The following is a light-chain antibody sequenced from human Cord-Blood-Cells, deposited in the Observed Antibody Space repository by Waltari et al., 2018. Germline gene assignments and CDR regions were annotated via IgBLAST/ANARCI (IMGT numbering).Light chain of an antibody. Sequence: GSPGQSITISCTGTSSDVGSYNLVSWYQQHPGKAPKLMIYEGSKRPSGVSNRFSGSKSGNTASLTISGLQAEDEADYYCCSYAGSSTSVFGGGTKLTVL. V-gene: IGLV2-23*01. CDR3: CSYAGSSTSV. J-gene: IGLJ2*01. CDR2: EGS. CDR1: SSDVGSYNL.